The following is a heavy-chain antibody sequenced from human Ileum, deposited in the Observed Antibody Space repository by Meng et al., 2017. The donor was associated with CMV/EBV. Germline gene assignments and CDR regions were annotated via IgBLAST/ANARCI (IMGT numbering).Heavy chain of an antibody. Sequence: GESLKISCAASGFTFSSYAMHWVRQAPGKGLEYVSAISRNGGSTYYADSVKGRFTISRDNSKNTLYLQMGSLRAEDMAVYYCARGYCSSTSCYTGVAFDIWGQGTMVTVSS. CDR1: GFTFSSYA. D-gene: IGHD2-2*02. CDR3: ARGYCSSTSCYTGVAFDI. J-gene: IGHJ3*02. V-gene: IGHV3-64*02. CDR2: ISRNGGST.